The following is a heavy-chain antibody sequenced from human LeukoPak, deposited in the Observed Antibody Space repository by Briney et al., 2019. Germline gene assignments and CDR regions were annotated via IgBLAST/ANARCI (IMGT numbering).Heavy chain of an antibody. CDR3: ARDWSQLNDFDI. J-gene: IGHJ3*02. V-gene: IGHV3-23*01. CDR1: GFTFSSYA. D-gene: IGHD3-3*01. CDR2: ISGSGGST. Sequence: QAGGSLRLSCAASGFTFSSYAMSWVRQAPGKGLEWVSAISGSGGSTYYADSVKGRFTISRDNSKNTLYLQMNSLRAEDTAVYYCARDWSQLNDFDIWGQGTMVTVSS.